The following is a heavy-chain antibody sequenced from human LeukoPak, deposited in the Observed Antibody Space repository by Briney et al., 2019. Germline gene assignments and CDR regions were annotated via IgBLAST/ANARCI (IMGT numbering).Heavy chain of an antibody. D-gene: IGHD1-26*01. CDR1: GGSFSGYY. Sequence: SETLSLTCAVYGGSFSGYYWSWIRQPPGKGLEWIGEINHSGSTNYNPSLKSRVTISVDTSKNQFSLKLSSVTAADTAVYYCATPRRRSSGLGYWGQGTLVTVSS. J-gene: IGHJ4*02. CDR2: INHSGST. CDR3: ATPRRRSSGLGY. V-gene: IGHV4-34*01.